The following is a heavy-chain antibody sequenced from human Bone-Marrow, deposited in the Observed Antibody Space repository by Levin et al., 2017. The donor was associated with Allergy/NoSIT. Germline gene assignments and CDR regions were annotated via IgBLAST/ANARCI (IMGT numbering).Heavy chain of an antibody. V-gene: IGHV3-73*01. J-gene: IGHJ5*02. CDR3: VRGGAGGWYNP. CDR1: GFAFSGSS. CDR2: IGYNAASYAT. Sequence: GESLKISCAASGFAFSGSSIHWVRQASVKGLEWVGRIGYNAASYATMYTASMKGRFTISRDDSEDTAYLQIHSLKIEDTAVYYCVRGGAGGWYNPWGQGTLVIVSS. D-gene: IGHD1-26*01.